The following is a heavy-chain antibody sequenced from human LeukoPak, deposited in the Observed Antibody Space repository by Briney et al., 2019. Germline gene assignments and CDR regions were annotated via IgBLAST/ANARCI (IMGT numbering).Heavy chain of an antibody. CDR2: ISGSGTST. CDR3: AKVRSLGLTGYHILDY. V-gene: IGHV3-23*01. J-gene: IGHJ4*02. D-gene: IGHD3-9*01. CDR1: GFTFNNYA. Sequence: GGSLRLSCAASGFTFNNYAMNWVRQAPGKGLEWVSGISGSGTSTFYADSVKGRFTISRDNSENTLYLQMNSLRAEDTAVYHCAKVRSLGLTGYHILDYWGQGTLATVSS.